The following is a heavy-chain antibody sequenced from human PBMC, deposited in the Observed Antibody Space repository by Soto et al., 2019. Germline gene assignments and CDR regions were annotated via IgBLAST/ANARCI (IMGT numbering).Heavy chain of an antibody. J-gene: IGHJ4*02. CDR1: GYRFTNYY. CDR2: MNLDTGGT. V-gene: IGHV1-2*06. Sequence: QVQLVQSGAEVKKPGASVRVSCEASGYRFTNYYIHWVRQAPGQGLEWLGRMNLDTGGTTYAQKFQGRVTMTRDTSISTAYMELSSVQSDDTAMYYCARDGNFAFRGYSFAFDFCGQGTLLTVSS. CDR3: ARDGNFAFRGYSFAFDF. D-gene: IGHD5-18*01.